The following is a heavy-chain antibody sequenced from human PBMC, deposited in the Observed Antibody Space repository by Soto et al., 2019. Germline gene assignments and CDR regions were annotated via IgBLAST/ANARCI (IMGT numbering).Heavy chain of an antibody. D-gene: IGHD3-3*01. J-gene: IGHJ5*02. Sequence: SETLSLTCAISGDSASSNSAAWNWIRQSPSRGLEWLGRTYYRSKWYNDYAVSVKSRITINPDTSKNQFSLQLNSVTPEDTAVYYCARGNRRVTIFGVVPNWFDPWGQGTLVTV. CDR3: ARGNRRVTIFGVVPNWFDP. V-gene: IGHV6-1*01. CDR1: GDSASSNSAA. CDR2: TYYRSKWYN.